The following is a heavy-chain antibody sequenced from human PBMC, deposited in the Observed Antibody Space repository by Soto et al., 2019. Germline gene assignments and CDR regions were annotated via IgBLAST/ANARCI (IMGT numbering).Heavy chain of an antibody. Sequence: SQTLSLTCAISGDSVSSNSAAWNWIRQSPSRGLEWLGRTYYRSKWYNDYAVSVKSRITINPDTSKNQFSLQLNSVTPEDTAVYYCARVGTTVTTRLGAGGYYYYGMDGWGQGTTVTVSS. V-gene: IGHV6-1*01. CDR3: ARVGTTVTTRLGAGGYYYYGMDG. D-gene: IGHD4-17*01. CDR1: GDSVSSNSAA. J-gene: IGHJ6*02. CDR2: TYYRSKWYN.